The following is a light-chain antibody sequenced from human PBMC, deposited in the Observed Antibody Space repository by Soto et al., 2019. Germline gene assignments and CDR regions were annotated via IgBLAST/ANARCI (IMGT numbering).Light chain of an antibody. V-gene: IGKV3D-20*02. CDR2: DAS. CDR3: PQYNNWPVT. Sequence: IVLPQNPGTLSLSPGERAGVSCSSSEGFSSSYLAWYQQKPGQAPRLLIYDASSRATGIPDRFSGSGSGTEFTLTISGLQSEDFATYYCPQYNNWPVTFGGGAKVDTK. CDR1: EGFSSSY. J-gene: IGKJ4*01.